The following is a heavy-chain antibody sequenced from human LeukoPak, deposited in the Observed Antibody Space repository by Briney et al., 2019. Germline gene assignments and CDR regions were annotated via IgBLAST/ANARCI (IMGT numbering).Heavy chain of an antibody. J-gene: IGHJ3*02. Sequence: GGSLRLSCAASRFTFSTYSMNWVRQAPGKGLEWVSSISSRSTYIYYADSVKGRFTISRDNAKNSLYLQMNNLRAEDTAMFYCATSMAQDVDVSHIWGQGTMVTVSS. CDR1: RFTFSTYS. CDR3: ATSMAQDVDVSHI. D-gene: IGHD2-21*01. CDR2: ISSRSTYI. V-gene: IGHV3-21*01.